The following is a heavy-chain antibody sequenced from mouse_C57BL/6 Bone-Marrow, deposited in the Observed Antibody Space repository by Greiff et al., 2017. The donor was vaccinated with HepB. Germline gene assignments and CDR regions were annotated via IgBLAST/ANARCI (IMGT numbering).Heavy chain of an antibody. CDR3: ASITTGGRYYAMDY. CDR1: GYTFTSYW. Sequence: QLKESGAELAKPGASVKLSCKASGYTFTSYWMHWVKQRPGQGLEWIGYINPSSGYTKYNQKFKDKATLTADKSSSTAYMQLSSLTYEDSAVYYCASITTGGRYYAMDYWGQGTSVTVSS. CDR2: INPSSGYT. J-gene: IGHJ4*01. D-gene: IGHD1-1*01. V-gene: IGHV1-7*01.